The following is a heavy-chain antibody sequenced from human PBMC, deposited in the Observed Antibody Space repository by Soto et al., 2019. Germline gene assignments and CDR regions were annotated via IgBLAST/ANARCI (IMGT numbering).Heavy chain of an antibody. J-gene: IGHJ2*01. CDR2: IYYSGST. Sequence: QVQLQESGPGLVKPSQTLSLTCTVSGGSISSGGYYWSWIRQHPGKGLEWIGYIYYSGSTYYNPCRKMRVTLPEDTEKNPFSLKLSSVPAAATAVYYCARDPSGDWYFDLWGRGPLVTVSS. CDR3: ARDPSGDWYFDL. D-gene: IGHD3-10*01. V-gene: IGHV4-31*03. CDR1: GGSISSGGYY.